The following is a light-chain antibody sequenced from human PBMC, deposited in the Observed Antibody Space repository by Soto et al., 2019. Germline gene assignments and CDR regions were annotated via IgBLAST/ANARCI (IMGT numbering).Light chain of an antibody. Sequence: DIQMTQSPSSVSASVGDRVTITCRASQAISNYLAWYQQKPGKAPNLLIYTASSLQSGVPSKFSGSGSGTDFTLTISSLQPEDVATYYCQQTNSVPLTFGGGTKVEIK. CDR2: TAS. CDR3: QQTNSVPLT. CDR1: QAISNY. V-gene: IGKV1-12*01. J-gene: IGKJ4*01.